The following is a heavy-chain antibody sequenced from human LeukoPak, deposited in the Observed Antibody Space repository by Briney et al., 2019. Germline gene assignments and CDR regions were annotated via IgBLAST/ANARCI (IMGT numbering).Heavy chain of an antibody. D-gene: IGHD3-9*01. CDR2: MNPNSGNT. V-gene: IGHV1-8*03. CDR1: GYTFTSYD. Sequence: ASVKVSCKASGYTFTSYDINWVRQATGQGLEWMGWMNPNSGNTGYAQKFQGRVTITRNTSISTAYMELSSLRSEDTAVYYCARVNILTGYYSGYYYYYYMDVWGKGTTVTVSS. J-gene: IGHJ6*03. CDR3: ARVNILTGYYSGYYYYYYMDV.